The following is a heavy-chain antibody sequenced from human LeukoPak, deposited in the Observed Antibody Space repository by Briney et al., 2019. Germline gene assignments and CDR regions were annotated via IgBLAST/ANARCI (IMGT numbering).Heavy chain of an antibody. D-gene: IGHD7-27*01. J-gene: IGHJ4*02. V-gene: IGHV3-21*01. CDR3: ARDLTQTGDGDY. CDR2: INNVASHI. CDR1: GFSISSSA. Sequence: GGSLRLSCAASGFSISSSAMNWVRQAPGKGLEWVSSINNVASHIYYAGSVRGRFTISRDNAKNSVYLQMNSLRAEDTAVYYCARDLTQTGDGDYWGQGTLVTVSS.